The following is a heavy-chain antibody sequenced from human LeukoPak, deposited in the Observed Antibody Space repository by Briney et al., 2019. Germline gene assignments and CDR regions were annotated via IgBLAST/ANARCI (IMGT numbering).Heavy chain of an antibody. CDR2: ISGSGGST. J-gene: IGHJ4*02. Sequence: PGGSLRLSCAASGFTLSNAWMSWVRQAPGKGLEWVSGISGSGGSTYYADSVKGRFTISRDNSKNRLYLQMNSLRAEDTAVYYCAKRPRGNYLDPFDYWGQGTLVTVSS. CDR3: AKRPRGNYLDPFDY. D-gene: IGHD3-10*01. CDR1: GFTLSNAW. V-gene: IGHV3-23*01.